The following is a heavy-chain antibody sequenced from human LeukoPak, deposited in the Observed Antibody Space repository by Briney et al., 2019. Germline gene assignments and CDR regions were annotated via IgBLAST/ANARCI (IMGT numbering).Heavy chain of an antibody. CDR2: ISYDGSNK. Sequence: PGRSLGLSCAASGFTFSSYAMHWVRQAPGKGLEWVAVISYDGSNKYYADSVKGRFTISRDNAKNSLYLQMNSLRAEDTAVYYCARAIVVRPSPLGYWGQGTLVTVSS. CDR3: ARAIVVRPSPLGY. CDR1: GFTFSSYA. D-gene: IGHD2-21*01. J-gene: IGHJ4*02. V-gene: IGHV3-30-3*01.